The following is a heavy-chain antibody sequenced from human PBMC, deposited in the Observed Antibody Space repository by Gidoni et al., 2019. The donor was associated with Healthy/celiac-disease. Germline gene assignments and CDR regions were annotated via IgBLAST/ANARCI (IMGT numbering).Heavy chain of an antibody. D-gene: IGHD4-17*01. CDR3: ARDLWGLVGSAYGGKAGSYGMDV. V-gene: IGHV3-11*01. J-gene: IGHJ6*02. CDR2: ISSSGSTI. Sequence: QVQLVESGGGLVKPGGYLRLSCAASGFTFTAYYMSGLRPAPGKGLEWVSYISSSGSTIYYADTVKGRFTTSRDNAKNSLYLQMNSLRAEETAVYYCARDLWGLVGSAYGGKAGSYGMDVWGQGTTVTVSS. CDR1: GFTFTAYY.